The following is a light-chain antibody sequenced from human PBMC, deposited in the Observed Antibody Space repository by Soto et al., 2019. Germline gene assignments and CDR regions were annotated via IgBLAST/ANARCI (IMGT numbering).Light chain of an antibody. CDR2: KAS. J-gene: IGKJ1*01. Sequence: DIQMTQSPSTLSASVGDRVTITCRASQSISSWLAWYQQKPGKAPKLLIYKASSLESGVPSRFSGSRSGTEFTLTISSLQPDDFAPYYCQQYNSYSRAFGQGTKVEIK. V-gene: IGKV1-5*03. CDR1: QSISSW. CDR3: QQYNSYSRA.